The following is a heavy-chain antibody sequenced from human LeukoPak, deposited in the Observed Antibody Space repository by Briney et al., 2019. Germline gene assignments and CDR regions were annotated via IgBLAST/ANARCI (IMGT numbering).Heavy chain of an antibody. V-gene: IGHV4-38-2*02. J-gene: IGHJ3*02. CDR1: GYSISSGYY. CDR3: ARQYSSSWYDAFDI. Sequence: NSSETLSLTCTVSGYSISSGYYWGWIRQPPGKGLEWIGSIYHSGSTYYNPSLKSRVTISVDTSKNQFSLKLSSVTAADTAVYYCARQYSSSWYDAFDIWGQGTMVAVSS. CDR2: IYHSGST. D-gene: IGHD6-13*01.